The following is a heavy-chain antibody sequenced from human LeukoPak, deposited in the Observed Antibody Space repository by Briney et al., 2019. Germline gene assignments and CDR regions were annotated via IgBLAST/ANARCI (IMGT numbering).Heavy chain of an antibody. D-gene: IGHD2-2*01. CDR1: GYSFTSYW. Sequence: KNGESLKISCKGSGYSFTSYWIGWVRQMPGKGLEWMGIIYPGDSDTRYSPSFLGQVTISADKSISTAYLQWSSLKASDTAMYYCARGYCSSTSCFDYWGQGTLVTVSS. CDR2: IYPGDSDT. V-gene: IGHV5-51*01. J-gene: IGHJ4*02. CDR3: ARGYCSSTSCFDY.